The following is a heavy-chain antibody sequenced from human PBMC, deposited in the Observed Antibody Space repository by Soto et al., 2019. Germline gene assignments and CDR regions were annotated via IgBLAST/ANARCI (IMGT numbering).Heavy chain of an antibody. CDR1: EGTFNSYA. J-gene: IGHJ4*02. D-gene: IGHD6-13*01. CDR2: IIPYYNTL. Sequence: QAQVVQSGAEVRKPGSSVRLSCKASEGTFNSYAIAWVRQAPGQGLEWMGGIIPYYNTLNYAQKFQDRVTITADDSTNTVYMELSSLRSDDTAVYFCASGASRWYPYCFDSWAQGTLVTVSS. CDR3: ASGASRWYPYCFDS. V-gene: IGHV1-69*01.